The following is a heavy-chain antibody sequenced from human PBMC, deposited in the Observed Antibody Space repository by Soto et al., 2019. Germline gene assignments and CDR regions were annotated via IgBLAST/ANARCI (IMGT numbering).Heavy chain of an antibody. CDR3: GRGGNCTTPSFYVGYYYSSGYYYYFDY. Sequence: SVKVSCKASGGTFSSYAISWVRQAPGQGLEWMGGIIPIFGTANYAQKFQGRVTNTADESTSTDYMELSRQRWEEKGGYYCGRGGNCTTPSFYVGYYYSSGYYYYFDYWAQRTLVPVSS. V-gene: IGHV1-69*13. D-gene: IGHD3-22*01. CDR2: IIPIFGTA. J-gene: IGHJ4*02. CDR1: GGTFSSYA.